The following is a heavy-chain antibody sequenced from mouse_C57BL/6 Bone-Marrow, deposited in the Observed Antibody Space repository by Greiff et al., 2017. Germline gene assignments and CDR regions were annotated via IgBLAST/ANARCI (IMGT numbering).Heavy chain of an antibody. V-gene: IGHV14-2*01. CDR2: IDPEGGET. Sequence: VQLQQSGAELVKPGASVKLSCTASGFNIKDYYMHWVKQRPEQGLEWIGRIDPEGGETKYAPKFQGKATLTADTSSNTAYLQLSSLTSEDAAVYYCAFDGYPFAYWGQGTLVTVSA. J-gene: IGHJ3*01. D-gene: IGHD2-3*01. CDR1: GFNIKDYY. CDR3: AFDGYPFAY.